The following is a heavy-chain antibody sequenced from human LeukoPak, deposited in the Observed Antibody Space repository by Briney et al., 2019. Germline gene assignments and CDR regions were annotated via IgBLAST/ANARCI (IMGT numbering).Heavy chain of an antibody. J-gene: IGHJ4*02. CDR1: GFTFSSYW. D-gene: IGHD3-3*01. V-gene: IGHV3-7*01. CDR3: ARDGITIFGAVLCY. CDR2: IKQDEGER. Sequence: GGSLRLSCAASGFTFSSYWMGWIRQAPGKGLEWVANIKQDEGERYYMDSVKGRFTISRDNAKNSLYLQMNGLRVEDTAVYYCARDGITIFGAVLCYWGQGTLVTVSS.